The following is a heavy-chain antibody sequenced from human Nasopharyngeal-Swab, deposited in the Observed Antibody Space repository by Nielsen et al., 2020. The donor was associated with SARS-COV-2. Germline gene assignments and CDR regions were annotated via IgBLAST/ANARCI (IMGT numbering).Heavy chain of an antibody. CDR1: GGSISSSSYY. CDR3: ARHQEFTIFGVVIRGAFDI. CDR2: IYYSGST. J-gene: IGHJ3*02. V-gene: IGHV4-39*01. Sequence: SEPLSLTCTVSGGSISSSSYYWGWIRQPPGKGLEWIGSIYYSGSTYYNPSLKSRVTISVDTSKNQFSLKLSSVTAADTAVYYCARHQEFTIFGVVIRGAFDIWGQGTMVTVSS. D-gene: IGHD3-3*01.